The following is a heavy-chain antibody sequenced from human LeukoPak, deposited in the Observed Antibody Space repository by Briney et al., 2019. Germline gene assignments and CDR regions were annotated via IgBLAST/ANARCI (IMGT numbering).Heavy chain of an antibody. CDR2: IDPKSGAT. J-gene: IGHJ4*02. V-gene: IGHV1-2*02. CDR1: GYTFIGYY. Sequence: ASVKVSCKASGYTFIGYYMHWLRQAPGQGLEWMGWIDPKSGATKYARDFQGRVTMTRDTSISTGYMELSWLTSDDTAVYYCACWQGHHDFWSGPFDYWGQGTLLTVSS. CDR3: ACWQGHHDFWSGPFDY. D-gene: IGHD3-3*01.